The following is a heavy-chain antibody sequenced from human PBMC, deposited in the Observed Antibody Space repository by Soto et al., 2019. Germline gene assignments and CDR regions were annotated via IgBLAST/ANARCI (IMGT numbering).Heavy chain of an antibody. D-gene: IGHD4-4*01. CDR2: IWYDGSNK. CDR1: GFTFSSYG. V-gene: IGHV3-33*01. CDR3: ARDLWMTTVMYRPYYYYGMDV. Sequence: PGGSLRLSCAASGFTFSSYGMHWVRQAPGKGLEWVAVIWYDGSNKYYADSVKGRFTISRDNSKNTLYLQMNSLRAEDTAVYYCARDLWMTTVMYRPYYYYGMDVWGQGTTVTVSS. J-gene: IGHJ6*02.